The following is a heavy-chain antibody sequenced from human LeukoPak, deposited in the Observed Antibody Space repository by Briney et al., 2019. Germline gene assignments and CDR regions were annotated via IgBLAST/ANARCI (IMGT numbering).Heavy chain of an antibody. J-gene: IGHJ4*02. CDR1: GYTFSNFG. CDR2: ISGNNDNP. Sequence: ASVKVSCKASGYTFSNFGISWARQAPGQGLEWMGWISGNNDNPNYGQKFQGRFTVTTDSSTNTAYMELRNLRSDDTAVYYCARDGTSTDDYWGQGTLVTVSS. V-gene: IGHV1-18*01. CDR3: ARDGTSTDDY. D-gene: IGHD2-2*01.